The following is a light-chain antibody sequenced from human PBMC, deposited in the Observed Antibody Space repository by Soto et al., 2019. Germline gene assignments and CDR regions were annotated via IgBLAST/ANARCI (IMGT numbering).Light chain of an antibody. V-gene: IGLV2-14*01. Sequence: QSVLTQPASVSGSPGQSITISCAGTSSDVGAYNFISWYQHHPGKAPKLIIYDLSYRPSGVSNRFSGSKSDNTAFLTISGLQAEDEADYYCSSFTSSSALDVFGPGTKLTVL. CDR2: DLS. J-gene: IGLJ1*01. CDR3: SSFTSSSALDV. CDR1: SSDVGAYNF.